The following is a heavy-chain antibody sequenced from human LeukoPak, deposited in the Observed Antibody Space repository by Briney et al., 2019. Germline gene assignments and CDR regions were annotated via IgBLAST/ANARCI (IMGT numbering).Heavy chain of an antibody. Sequence: PSETLSLTCTVSGGSISSSSYYWGWIRQPPGKGLEWIGSIYYSGSTYYNPSLKSRVTISVDTSKNQFSLKLSSVTAADTAVYYCARQNPRMEAINWFDPWGQGTLVTVSS. D-gene: IGHD1-1*01. V-gene: IGHV4-39*01. CDR3: ARQNPRMEAINWFDP. J-gene: IGHJ5*02. CDR2: IYYSGST. CDR1: GGSISSSSYY.